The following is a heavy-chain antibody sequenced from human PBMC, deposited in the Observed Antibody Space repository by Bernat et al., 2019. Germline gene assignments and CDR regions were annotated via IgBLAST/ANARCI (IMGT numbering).Heavy chain of an antibody. J-gene: IGHJ4*02. V-gene: IGHV3-15*01. D-gene: IGHD2/OR15-2a*01. CDR1: GFTFNNAW. CDR2: IKSKTDGGTT. CDR3: TTRSTLYGLDY. Sequence: EVQLVESGGGLVKPGGSLRLSCAASGFTFNNAWMSWVRQAPGKGLEWVGRIKSKTDGGTTDYAAPVKGRFTISRDDSRNTLYLQMNSLKTEDTAMYYGTTRSTLYGLDYWGQGTLATVSS.